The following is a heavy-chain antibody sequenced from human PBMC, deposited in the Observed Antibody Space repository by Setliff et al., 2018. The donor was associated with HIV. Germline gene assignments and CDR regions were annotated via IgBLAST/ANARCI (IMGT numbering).Heavy chain of an antibody. CDR1: GGSISSYH. V-gene: IGHV4-59*01. Sequence: PSETLSLTCTVSGGSISSYHWSWIRQPPGKGLEWIRYIYDRGSTNYNPSLKSRVTISADTSKSQFSLRLNSVTAADTAVYYCARGHYYDGSGQYYFDYWGQGTLVTVSS. CDR3: ARGHYYDGSGQYYFDY. D-gene: IGHD3-22*01. J-gene: IGHJ4*02. CDR2: IYDRGST.